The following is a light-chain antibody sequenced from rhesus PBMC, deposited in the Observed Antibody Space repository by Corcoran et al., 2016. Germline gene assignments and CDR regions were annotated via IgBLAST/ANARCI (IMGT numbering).Light chain of an antibody. CDR1: QGINKE. V-gene: IGKV1-94*01. J-gene: IGKJ2*01. Sequence: DIQMTHSPSSLSASVGDRVTVPCRASQGINKELSWYQQKPGKAPKLLIYAASNLQTGVSSRFSGCGSGTDYTLTISRLTPEDVATYYCLQDSTTPYSFGQGTKVEIK. CDR3: LQDSTTPYS. CDR2: AAS.